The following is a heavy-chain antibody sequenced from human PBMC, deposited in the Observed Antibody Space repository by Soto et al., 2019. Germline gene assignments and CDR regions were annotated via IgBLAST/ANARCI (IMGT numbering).Heavy chain of an antibody. CDR2: IYYSGST. D-gene: IGHD3-10*01. CDR1: GGSISSSSYY. CDR3: ARKVRNFDY. V-gene: IGHV4-39*01. J-gene: IGHJ4*02. Sequence: ASETLSLTCTVSGGSISSSSYYWGWIRQPPGKGLEWIGSIYYSGSTYYNPSLKSRVTISVDTSKNQFSLKLSSVTAADTAVYYCARKVRNFDYWGQGTLVTVSS.